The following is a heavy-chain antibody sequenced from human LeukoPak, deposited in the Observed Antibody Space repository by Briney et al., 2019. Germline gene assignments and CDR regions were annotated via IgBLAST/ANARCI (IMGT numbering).Heavy chain of an antibody. D-gene: IGHD6-13*01. Sequence: PGGSLRLSCAGSGFTFRSYWMTWVRQAPGKGLEWVATIKQDGSEKYYVDSVKGRFTISRDNAKNSLYLQMNSLRADDTAVYYCARDLIADGTAGDDYWGQGTLVTVSS. CDR2: IKQDGSEK. CDR1: GFTFRSYW. CDR3: ARDLIADGTAGDDY. V-gene: IGHV3-7*01. J-gene: IGHJ4*02.